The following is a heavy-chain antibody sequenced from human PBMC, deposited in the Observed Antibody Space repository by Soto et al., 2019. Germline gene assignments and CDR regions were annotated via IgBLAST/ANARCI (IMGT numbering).Heavy chain of an antibody. CDR2: ISSSSSYI. Sequence: EVQLVESGGGLVKPGGSLRLSCAASGFTFSSYSMNWVRQAPGKGLEWVSSISSSSSYIYYADSVKGRFTISRDNAKNSLYLQMNSLRAEDTAVYYCARDQSPYGEYAEYFQHWGQGTLVTVSS. CDR3: ARDQSPYGEYAEYFQH. CDR1: GFTFSSYS. D-gene: IGHD4-17*01. J-gene: IGHJ1*01. V-gene: IGHV3-21*01.